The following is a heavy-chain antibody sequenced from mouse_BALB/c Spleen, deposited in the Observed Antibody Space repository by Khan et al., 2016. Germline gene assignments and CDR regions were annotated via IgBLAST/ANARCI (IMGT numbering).Heavy chain of an antibody. J-gene: IGHJ2*01. CDR2: IDPATGGT. V-gene: IGHV1-15*01. CDR1: GYTFTDYE. D-gene: IGHD1-1*01. CDR3: TRRDFYSGSPYHFDY. Sequence: QVQLQQSGAELVRPGASVTLSCKASGYTFTDYEMHWVKQTPVHGLQWIGAIDPATGGTAHNQKFKGKATLTEDKSSSTAYMELRSLTSEDSAVYYCTRRDFYSGSPYHFDYWGQGTTLIVSS.